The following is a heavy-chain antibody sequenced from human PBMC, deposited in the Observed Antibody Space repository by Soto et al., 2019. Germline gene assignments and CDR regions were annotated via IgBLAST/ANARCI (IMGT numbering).Heavy chain of an antibody. D-gene: IGHD2-2*01. Sequence: EVQLVESGGDLVQPGGSLRLSCEASGFTFSTYWMTWVRQAPGRGLEWVANIRKDASVIHYADSVEGRFTISRDNSKNSLYRQMRRLRAEDTAVYFCARAVRPADGNIFYDAFDIWGQGTVVTVSS. CDR3: ARAVRPADGNIFYDAFDI. V-gene: IGHV3-7*01. J-gene: IGHJ3*02. CDR1: GFTFSTYW. CDR2: IRKDASVI.